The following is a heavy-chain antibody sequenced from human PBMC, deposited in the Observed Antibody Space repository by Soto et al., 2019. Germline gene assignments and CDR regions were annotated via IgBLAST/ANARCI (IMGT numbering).Heavy chain of an antibody. J-gene: IGHJ6*02. CDR3: ARLRSTTATTQDFYYSGLDV. V-gene: IGHV5-51*01. D-gene: IGHD1-1*01. CDR1: GYFVTNYW. CDR2: IFPHDSDT. Sequence: GESLKISCEGSGYFVTNYWIGWVRQMRGKGLEWMGTIFPHDSDTRYSPSFQGQVTISVDKSISTAYLQWSSLKASDTATYYCARLRSTTATTQDFYYSGLDVWGQGTTVTVSS.